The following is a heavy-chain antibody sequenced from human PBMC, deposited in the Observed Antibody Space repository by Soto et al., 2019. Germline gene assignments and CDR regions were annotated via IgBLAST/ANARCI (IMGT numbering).Heavy chain of an antibody. D-gene: IGHD2-15*01. V-gene: IGHV3-23*01. CDR3: AKNLGFCSGGSCSYFDL. CDR1: GFTFSSYA. J-gene: IGHJ2*01. Sequence: EVQLLESGGGLVQPGGSLRLSCAASGFTFSSYAMSWVRQAPVKGLEWVSAISGSGGSTHYAGSVKGRFTISRDNSKNTLYLEMNSLRAEDTAVYYCAKNLGFCSGGSCSYFDLWGRGTLVTVSS. CDR2: ISGSGGST.